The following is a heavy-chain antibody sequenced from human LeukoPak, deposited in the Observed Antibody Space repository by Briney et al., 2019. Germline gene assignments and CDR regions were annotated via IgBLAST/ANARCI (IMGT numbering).Heavy chain of an antibody. D-gene: IGHD3-10*01. CDR2: ISYDGSNK. CDR3: ARAIALVNFDY. V-gene: IGHV3-30*04. CDR1: GFTFSSYA. J-gene: IGHJ4*02. Sequence: GGSLRLSCAASGFTFSSYAMHWVRQAPGKGLEWVAVISYDGSNKYYADSVKGRFTISRDNSKNTLYLQMNSLRAEDTAVYYCARAIALVNFDYWGQGTLVTVSS.